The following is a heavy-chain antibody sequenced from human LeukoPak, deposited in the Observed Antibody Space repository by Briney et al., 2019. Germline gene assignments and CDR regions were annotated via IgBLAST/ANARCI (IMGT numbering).Heavy chain of an antibody. Sequence: GESLKISCKDSGSNFVDYWIGWVRQVPGRGLEWMAAIFPGDSETTYSPSFQGQVTISADKSISTAYLQWSSLKASDTAMYYCARIRNYGAYYYYYMDVWGKGTTVTVSS. D-gene: IGHD4-11*01. V-gene: IGHV5-51*01. CDR1: GSNFVDYW. J-gene: IGHJ6*03. CDR2: IFPGDSET. CDR3: ARIRNYGAYYYYYMDV.